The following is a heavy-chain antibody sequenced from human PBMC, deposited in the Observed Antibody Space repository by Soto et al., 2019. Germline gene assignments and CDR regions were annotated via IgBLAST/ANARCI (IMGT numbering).Heavy chain of an antibody. CDR2: IYHSGST. CDR3: ARAFSSGYFDY. D-gene: IGHD3-22*01. J-gene: IGHJ4*01. CDR1: RGSFSSGAYS. V-gene: IGHV4-30-2*01. Sequence: SETLSLTCAVSRGSFSSGAYSWSWIRQPPGEGLQWIGYIYHSGSTYYNPSLKTRVTVSVDRSNNQFSLMLNSVTAADTAVYYCARAFSSGYFDYWGHGTLVTVSS.